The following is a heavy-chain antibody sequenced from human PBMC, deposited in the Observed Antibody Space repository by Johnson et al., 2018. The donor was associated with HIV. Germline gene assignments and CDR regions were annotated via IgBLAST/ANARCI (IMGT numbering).Heavy chain of an antibody. V-gene: IGHV3-20*04. CDR2: INWNGGST. J-gene: IGHJ3*02. CDR3: ARYFGVVIYDAFDI. Sequence: VQLVESGGSVVRPGGSLRLSCAASGFTFDDYGMSWVRQAPGKGLEWVPGINWNGGSTGYADSEKGRFTISRDNSKNTLHLQMNSLRAEDTALYYCARYFGVVIYDAFDIWGQGTMVTVSS. D-gene: IGHD3-3*01. CDR1: GFTFDDYG.